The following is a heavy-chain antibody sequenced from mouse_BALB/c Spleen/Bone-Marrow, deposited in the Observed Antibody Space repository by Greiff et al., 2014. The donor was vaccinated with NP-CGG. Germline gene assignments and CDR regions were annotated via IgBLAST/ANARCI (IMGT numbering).Heavy chain of an antibody. CDR1: GFNFSDYG. Sequence: EVQLQESGGGVVQPGGSRKLSCAASGFNFSDYGMAWVRLAPGKGPEWVAFISNLAYSIYYADTVTGRFTISRENAKNTLYLEMSSLRFEDTAMYYCTRDRGYDGGYYFDYWGQGTTLTVSS. D-gene: IGHD2-2*01. CDR2: ISNLAYSI. J-gene: IGHJ2*01. V-gene: IGHV5-15*02. CDR3: TRDRGYDGGYYFDY.